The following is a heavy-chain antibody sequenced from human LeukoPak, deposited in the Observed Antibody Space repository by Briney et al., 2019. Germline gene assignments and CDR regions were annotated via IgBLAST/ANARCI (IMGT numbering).Heavy chain of an antibody. CDR1: GGSISSYY. CDR2: IYYSGST. V-gene: IGHV4-59*08. Sequence: TLSLTCTVSGGSISSYYWSWIRQPPGKGLAWIGYIYYSGSTNYNPSLKSRVTISVDTSKNQFSLKLSSVTAADTAVYHCARHVLGKYSSRGPNWFDPWGQGTLVTVSS. CDR3: ARHVLGKYSSRGPNWFDP. D-gene: IGHD6-13*01. J-gene: IGHJ5*02.